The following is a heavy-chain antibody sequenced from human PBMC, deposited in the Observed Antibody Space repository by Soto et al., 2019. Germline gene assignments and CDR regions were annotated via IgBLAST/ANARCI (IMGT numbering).Heavy chain of an antibody. CDR2: INPNSGNI. V-gene: IGHV1-8*02. Sequence: ASVKVSCKASGYTFNRYYMHWVRQATGRGLEWMGWINPNSGNIGYAQRFQGRVTMTRDTAIRTAYMEVSSLRSDDTAVYYCARGRASGSYYLLDYWGQRTLVTVSS. D-gene: IGHD3-10*01. CDR1: GYTFNRYY. CDR3: ARGRASGSYYLLDY. J-gene: IGHJ4*02.